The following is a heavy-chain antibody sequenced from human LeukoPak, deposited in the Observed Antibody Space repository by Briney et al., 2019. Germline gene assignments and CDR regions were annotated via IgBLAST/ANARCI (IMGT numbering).Heavy chain of an antibody. D-gene: IGHD1-7*01. J-gene: IGHJ4*02. CDR2: IIPILGIA. CDR3: ARIRDYNWNYEEFDY. Sequence: GASVKASCKASGGTFSSYAISWVRQAPGQGLEWMGRIIPILGIANYAQKFQGRVTITADKSTSTAYMELSSLRSEDTAVYYCARIRDYNWNYEEFDYWGQGTLVTVSS. V-gene: IGHV1-69*04. CDR1: GGTFSSYA.